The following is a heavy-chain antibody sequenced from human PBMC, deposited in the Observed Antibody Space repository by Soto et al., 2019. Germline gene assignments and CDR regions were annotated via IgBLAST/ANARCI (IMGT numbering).Heavy chain of an antibody. D-gene: IGHD3-10*01. Sequence: GGSLRLSCAASGFTFSNAWMSWVRQAPGKGLEWVGRIKSKTDGGTTDYAAPVKGRFTISRDDSKNTLYLQMNSLKTEDTAVYYCTTDARPYGSGTYGAFDIWGQGTMVTV. CDR2: IKSKTDGGTT. J-gene: IGHJ3*02. V-gene: IGHV3-15*01. CDR3: TTDARPYGSGTYGAFDI. CDR1: GFTFSNAW.